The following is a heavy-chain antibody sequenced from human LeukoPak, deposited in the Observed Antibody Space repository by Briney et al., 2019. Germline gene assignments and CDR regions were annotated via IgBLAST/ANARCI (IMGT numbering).Heavy chain of an antibody. CDR3: ARGPTYYYGSGPYYYYYMDV. V-gene: IGHV3-7*01. D-gene: IGHD3-10*01. J-gene: IGHJ6*03. CDR2: INQDGSEK. Sequence: GGSLRLSCAASGFTFSSYWMSWVRQAPGKGLEWVANINQDGSEKHYVDSVKGRFTISRDNAKNTLYLQMNSLRAEDTAVYYCARGPTYYYGSGPYYYYYMDVWGKGTTVTVSS. CDR1: GFTFSSYW.